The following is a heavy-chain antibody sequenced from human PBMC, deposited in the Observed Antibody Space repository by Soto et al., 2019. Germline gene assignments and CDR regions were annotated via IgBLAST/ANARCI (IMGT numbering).Heavy chain of an antibody. V-gene: IGHV5-10-1*01. D-gene: IGHD6-19*01. CDR3: AIIAVAGTDYYYGMDV. J-gene: IGHJ6*02. CDR1: GYSFTSYW. Sequence: GESLKISCKGSGYSFTSYWISWVRQMPGKGLGWMGRIDPSDSYTNYSPSFQGHVTISADKSISTAYLQWSSLKASDTAMYYCAIIAVAGTDYYYGMDVWGQGTTVTVSS. CDR2: IDPSDSYT.